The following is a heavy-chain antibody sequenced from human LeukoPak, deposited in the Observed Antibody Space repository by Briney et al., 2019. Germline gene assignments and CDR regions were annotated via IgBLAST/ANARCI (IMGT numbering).Heavy chain of an antibody. J-gene: IGHJ4*02. CDR1: GFAFSGFA. V-gene: IGHV3-23*01. CDR2: ISSSGHLA. Sequence: PGGSLRLSCAASGFAFSGFAISWVRQAPGRGLEWVSGISSSGHLAFYADSVQGRFSVSRDNSRNTLYLQMDSLRAEDTALYYCAKEVVMTTAPFGYSFDSWGQGTLVTVSS. CDR3: AKEVVMTTAPFGYSFDS. D-gene: IGHD3-22*01.